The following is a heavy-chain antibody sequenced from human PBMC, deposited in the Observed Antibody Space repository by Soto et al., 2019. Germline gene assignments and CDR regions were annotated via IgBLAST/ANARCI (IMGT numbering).Heavy chain of an antibody. CDR2: ISGSGGST. D-gene: IGHD6-19*01. CDR1: GFTFSSYA. Sequence: GGSLRLSCAASGFTFSSYAMSWVRQAPGKGLEWVSAISGSGGSTYYADSVKGRFTISRDNSKNTLYLQMNSLRAEDTAVYYCAKGRTRVSLGYSSGWYDYWGQGTLVTVSS. J-gene: IGHJ4*02. CDR3: AKGRTRVSLGYSSGWYDY. V-gene: IGHV3-23*01.